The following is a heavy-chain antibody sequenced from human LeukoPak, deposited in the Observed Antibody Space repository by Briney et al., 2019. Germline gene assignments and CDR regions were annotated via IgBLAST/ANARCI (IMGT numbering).Heavy chain of an antibody. CDR2: TYYRSKWYN. CDR1: GDSVSSNSAT. CDR3: AGATSHYDYFLAWFDP. D-gene: IGHD5-12*01. V-gene: IGHV6-1*01. Sequence: PSQTLSLTCAISGDSVSSNSATWNWIRQSPSRGLEWLGGTYYRSKWYNDYAVSVKSRIAINPDTSKNQFSLQLDSVTPEDTAVYYCAGATSHYDYFLAWFDPWGQGTLVTVSS. J-gene: IGHJ5*02.